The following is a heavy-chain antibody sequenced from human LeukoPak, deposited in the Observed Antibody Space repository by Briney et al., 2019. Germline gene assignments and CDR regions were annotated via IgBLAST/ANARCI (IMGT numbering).Heavy chain of an antibody. V-gene: IGHV3-23*01. CDR2: ISGSGGST. Sequence: GGSLRPSCAASGFTFSNYAISWVRQAPGKGLEWVSAISGSGGSTYYADSVKGRFTISRDNSKNTLYLQMNSLRAEDTAVYYCAKAPTISPAAGPKPDYWGQGTLVTVSS. CDR3: AKAPTISPAAGPKPDY. CDR1: GFTFSNYA. J-gene: IGHJ4*02. D-gene: IGHD6-13*01.